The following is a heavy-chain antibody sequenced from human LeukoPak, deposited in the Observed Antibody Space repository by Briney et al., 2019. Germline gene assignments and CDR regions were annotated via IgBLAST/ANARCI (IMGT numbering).Heavy chain of an antibody. Sequence: GGSLRLSCAASGFTFNKYLMSWVRQAPGKGLEWVSGINGGGETTYYIASVKGRFTISRDNSKNTLSLQMDSLRVEDTAVYYCVKEEGSSTFPYIDYWGQGTLVTVSS. CDR1: GFTFNKYL. CDR3: VKEEGSSTFPYIDY. V-gene: IGHV3-23*01. J-gene: IGHJ4*02. CDR2: INGGGETT. D-gene: IGHD6-6*01.